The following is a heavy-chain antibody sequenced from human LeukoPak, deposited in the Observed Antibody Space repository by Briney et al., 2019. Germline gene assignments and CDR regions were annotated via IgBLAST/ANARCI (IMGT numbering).Heavy chain of an antibody. D-gene: IGHD3-22*01. CDR3: AKDPGVYYYDNSDY. V-gene: IGHV3-30*02. J-gene: IGHJ4*02. Sequence: GGSLRLSCAAPGFTFSNYGMHWVRQAPGKGLEWVAFIRYDGSNKYYADSVKGRFTISRDNSKNTLYLQMNSLRLEDTAVYYCAKDPGVYYYDNSDYWGQGTLVTVSS. CDR2: IRYDGSNK. CDR1: GFTFSNYG.